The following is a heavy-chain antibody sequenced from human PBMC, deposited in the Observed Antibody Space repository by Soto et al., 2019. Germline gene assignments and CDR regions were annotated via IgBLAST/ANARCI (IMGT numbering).Heavy chain of an antibody. CDR3: AKDRIQRFYDYVCGSYLDAFDI. J-gene: IGHJ3*02. V-gene: IGHV3-23*01. CDR1: GFTFSSYA. CDR2: ISGSGGST. Sequence: PGGSLRLSCAASGFTFSSYAMSWARQAPGKGLEWVSAISGSGGSTYYADSVKGRFTISRDNSKNTLYLQMNSLRAEDTAVYYCAKDRIQRFYDYVCGSYLDAFDIWGQGTMVTVSS. D-gene: IGHD3-16*01.